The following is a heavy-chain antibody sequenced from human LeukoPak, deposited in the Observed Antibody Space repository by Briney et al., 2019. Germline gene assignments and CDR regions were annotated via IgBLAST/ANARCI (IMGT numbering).Heavy chain of an antibody. Sequence: GRSLRLSCAASGFTFSSYAMHWVRQAPGKGLEWVAVISYDGSNKYYADSVKGRFTISRDNSKNTLYLQMNSLRAEDTAVYYCAGERLRPKLRYFDSGWFDPWGQGTLVTVSS. J-gene: IGHJ5*02. V-gene: IGHV3-30*04. CDR2: ISYDGSNK. CDR1: GFTFSSYA. D-gene: IGHD3-9*01. CDR3: AGERLRPKLRYFDSGWFDP.